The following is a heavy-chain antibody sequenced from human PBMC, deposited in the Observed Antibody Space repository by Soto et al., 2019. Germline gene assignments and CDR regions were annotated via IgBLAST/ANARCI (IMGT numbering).Heavy chain of an antibody. CDR2: ISYDGSNK. V-gene: IGHV3-30*18. CDR1: GFTFSSYG. J-gene: IGHJ6*02. Sequence: GGSLRLSCAASGFTFSSYGMHWVRQAPGKGLEWVAVISYDGSNKYYADSVKGRFTISRDNSKNTLYLQMNSLRAEDTAVYYCAKDVLRFLEWLAFYGMDVWGQGTTVNVS. CDR3: AKDVLRFLEWLAFYGMDV. D-gene: IGHD3-3*01.